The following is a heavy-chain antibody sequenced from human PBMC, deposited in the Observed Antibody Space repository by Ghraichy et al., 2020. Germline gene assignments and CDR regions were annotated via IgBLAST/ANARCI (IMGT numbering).Heavy chain of an antibody. CDR1: GFSFNTHA. CDR3: AREPPGSGWALAH. D-gene: IGHD6-19*01. V-gene: IGHV3-33*01. Sequence: LTYATSGFSFNTHAMHWARRAPGKGLEWVAFIWSDGTTKYYADSVKGRFTISKDNSKNTVFLQMNSLRVEETAVYYCAREPPGSGWALAHWGQGTLVTVSS. CDR2: IWSDGTTK. J-gene: IGHJ4*02.